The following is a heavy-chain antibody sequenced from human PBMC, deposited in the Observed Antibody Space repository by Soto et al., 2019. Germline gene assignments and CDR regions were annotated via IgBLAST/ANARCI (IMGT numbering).Heavy chain of an antibody. D-gene: IGHD6-19*01. CDR1: GGSLSSGRYY. CDR3: ARVSPLSPTRAGAVAGPDLDY. Sequence: SETLSLTSIVFGGSLSSGRYYWSWIRQPPGKGLEWIGYIYYSGSTNYNPSLKSRVTISVDTSKNQFSLKLSSVTAADTAVYYCARVSPLSPTRAGAVAGPDLDYWGQGTLVTVSS. CDR2: IYYSGST. J-gene: IGHJ4*02. V-gene: IGHV4-61*01.